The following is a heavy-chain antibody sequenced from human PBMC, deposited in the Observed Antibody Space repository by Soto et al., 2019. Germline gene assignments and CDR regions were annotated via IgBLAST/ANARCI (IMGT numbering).Heavy chain of an antibody. J-gene: IGHJ3*02. Sequence: EVQLLESGGALGQPGGSLRLSCEVSGFTFRDYAMSWVRQAPGKGLEWVSTVSGSLDSAYYSDAVKGRFTVSRDHSRNVLYLQMDSLRAEDTVVYYCAKDSGLPGDFGILIHAFDIWGQGTLVTVSS. D-gene: IGHD3-10*01. CDR1: GFTFRDYA. CDR3: AKDSGLPGDFGILIHAFDI. CDR2: VSGSLDSA. V-gene: IGHV3-23*01.